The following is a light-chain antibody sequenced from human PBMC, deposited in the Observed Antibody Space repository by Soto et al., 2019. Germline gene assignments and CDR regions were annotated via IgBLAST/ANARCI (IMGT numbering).Light chain of an antibody. CDR1: QSVSSNY. V-gene: IGKV3-20*01. Sequence: EIVLTQSPGTLSLSPGERATLSCRASQSVSSNYLAWYQQKPGQAPRPLTYGASSRATGIPDRFSGRGDGTDFTLTISRLESEDFAVYYCQQYVSSPWTFGQGTKVEIK. CDR3: QQYVSSPWT. J-gene: IGKJ1*01. CDR2: GAS.